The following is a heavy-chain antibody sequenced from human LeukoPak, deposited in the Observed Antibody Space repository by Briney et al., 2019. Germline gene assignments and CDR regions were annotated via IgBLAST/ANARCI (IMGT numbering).Heavy chain of an antibody. CDR1: GFTVSSNY. CDR3: ASPFPHLRRESTVTTIY. J-gene: IGHJ4*02. Sequence: GGSLRLSCAASGFTVSSNYMSWVRQAPGKGLEWVSVIYSGGSTYYADSVKGRFTISRDNSKNTLHLQMNSLRAEDTAVYYCASPFPHLRRESTVTTIYWGQGTLVTVSS. CDR2: IYSGGST. V-gene: IGHV3-66*01. D-gene: IGHD4-17*01.